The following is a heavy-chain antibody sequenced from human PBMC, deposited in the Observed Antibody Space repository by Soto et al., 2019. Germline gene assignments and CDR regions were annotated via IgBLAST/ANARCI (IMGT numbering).Heavy chain of an antibody. CDR1: GFTFSSYG. CDR3: AKERHLGATSDY. D-gene: IGHD1-26*01. V-gene: IGHV3-30*18. J-gene: IGHJ4*02. CDR2: ISYDGSNK. Sequence: GGSLRLSCAASGFTFSSYGMHWVRQAPGKGLEWMAVISYDGSNKYYADSVKGRFTISRDNSKNTLYLQMNSLRAEDTAVYYCAKERHLGATSDYWGQGTLVTVSS.